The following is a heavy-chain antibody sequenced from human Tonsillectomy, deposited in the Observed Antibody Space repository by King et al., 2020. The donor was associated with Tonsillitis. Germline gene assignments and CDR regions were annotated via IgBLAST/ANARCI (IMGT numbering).Heavy chain of an antibody. CDR3: ARTNPYCGGDCYDFDY. V-gene: IGHV4-59*01. J-gene: IGHJ4*02. CDR1: GGSISSYY. CDR2: IYSSGST. Sequence: QLQESGPGLVKPSETLSLTCTVSGGSISSYYWSWIRQPPGKGLEWIGYIYSSGSTNYNPSLKSRVTISVDTSKYQFSLRLSSVTAADTAVYYCARTNPYCGGDCYDFDYWGQGTLVTVSS. D-gene: IGHD2-21*02.